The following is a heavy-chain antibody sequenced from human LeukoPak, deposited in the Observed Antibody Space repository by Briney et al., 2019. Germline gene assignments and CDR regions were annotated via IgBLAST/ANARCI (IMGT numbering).Heavy chain of an antibody. V-gene: IGHV1-18*01. CDR2: IVVGSGNT. D-gene: IGHD2-2*01. CDR3: ARVGAYCTSTSCLDY. J-gene: IGHJ4*02. CDR1: GYTFTNYG. Sequence: ASVKVSCKASGYTFTNYGISWVRQAPGQGLEWIGWIVVGSGNTNYAQKFQERVTITRDTSTSTAYMELRSLTSDDTAVYYCARVGAYCTSTSCLDYRGQGTLVTVSS.